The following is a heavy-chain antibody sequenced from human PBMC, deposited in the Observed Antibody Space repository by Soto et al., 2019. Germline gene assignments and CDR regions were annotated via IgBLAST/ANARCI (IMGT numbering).Heavy chain of an antibody. CDR2: IYYSGRT. D-gene: IGHD3-22*01. V-gene: IGHV4-30-4*01. J-gene: IGHJ3*02. CDR3: DRDGRGGYYPRGAFDI. CDR1: GGSISSGYYY. Sequence: SETLSLTCTVSGGSISSGYYYWSWIRQPPGKGLEWIGYIYYSGRTYYNPSLKSRVTISVDTSNNQFSLKLSSVTAADTDVYYCDRDGRGGYYPRGAFDIWGQGTMVTVSS.